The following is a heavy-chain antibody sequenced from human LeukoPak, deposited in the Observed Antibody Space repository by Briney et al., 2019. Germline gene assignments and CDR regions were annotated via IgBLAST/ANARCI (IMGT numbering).Heavy chain of an antibody. CDR3: ARSEAYYYMDV. Sequence: GGSLRLSCAASGFTFSDYYMSWIRQAPGKGLEWVSYISSSGSTIYYADSVKGRFTISRDNAKNSLYLRMNSLRAEDTAVYYCARSEAYYYMDVWGKGTTVTVSS. CDR1: GFTFSDYY. CDR2: ISSSGSTI. J-gene: IGHJ6*03. V-gene: IGHV3-11*01.